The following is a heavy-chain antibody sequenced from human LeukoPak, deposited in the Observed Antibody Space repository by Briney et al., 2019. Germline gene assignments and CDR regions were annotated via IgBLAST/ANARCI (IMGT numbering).Heavy chain of an antibody. CDR1: GGSISSGSYY. CDR2: SYTSGST. D-gene: IGHD3-10*01. Sequence: PAETLSLTCTVSGGSISSGSYYWSWVRQPAGKGLEWIARSYTSGSTNYNPSLKSRVTISVDTSKNQFSLKLSSVTAADTAVYYCARDGVTMVRGVIPRNYYYMDVWGKGTTVTISS. CDR3: ARDGVTMVRGVIPRNYYYMDV. V-gene: IGHV4-61*02. J-gene: IGHJ6*03.